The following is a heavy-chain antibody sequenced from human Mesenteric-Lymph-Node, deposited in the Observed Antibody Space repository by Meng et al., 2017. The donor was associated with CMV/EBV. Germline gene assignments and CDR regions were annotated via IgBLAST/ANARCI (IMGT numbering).Heavy chain of an antibody. J-gene: IGHJ4*02. CDR1: GFPFGGYA. Sequence: GESLKISCTASGFPFGGYAMTWVRQAPGKGLEWVALISSNTYGGTTEYAASVKGRFTISRDDSRGGVYLQMDSLKIEDTALYYCSRSGSAIDYWGQGTLVTVSS. V-gene: IGHV3-49*04. CDR3: SRSGSAIDY. CDR2: ISSNTYGGTT. D-gene: IGHD3-3*01.